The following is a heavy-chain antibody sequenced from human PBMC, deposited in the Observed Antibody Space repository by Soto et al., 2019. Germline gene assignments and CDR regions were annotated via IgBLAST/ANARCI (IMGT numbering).Heavy chain of an antibody. Sequence: EVQLLESGGGLVQPGGPLRLSCAGSGFSFSNYAMSWVRQAPGRGLAWVSCISGGGGRTYYADSVKGRFTVARGNSKNTRYLQMNSRRAEGTAGYYCGNHRREATTCCGEAWGRGTLVTVSS. CDR2: ISGGGGRT. CDR1: GFSFSNYA. V-gene: IGHV3-23*01. D-gene: IGHD2-2*01. J-gene: IGHJ5*02. CDR3: GNHRREATTCCGEA.